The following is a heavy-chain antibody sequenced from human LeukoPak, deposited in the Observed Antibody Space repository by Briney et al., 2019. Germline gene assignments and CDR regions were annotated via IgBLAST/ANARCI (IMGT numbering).Heavy chain of an antibody. J-gene: IGHJ4*02. CDR1: RYTFTGYY. V-gene: IGHV1-46*01. CDR3: ATESRPGTVVTPEY. Sequence: ASVKVSCKDSRYTFTGYYMNWVRQAPGQGLEWMGISNPSACSTSYAKKFKGRVTMTRDMSTRIVYMELSSLRSEDTAVYYCATESRPGTVVTPEYWGQGTLVTVSS. D-gene: IGHD4-23*01. CDR2: SNPSACST.